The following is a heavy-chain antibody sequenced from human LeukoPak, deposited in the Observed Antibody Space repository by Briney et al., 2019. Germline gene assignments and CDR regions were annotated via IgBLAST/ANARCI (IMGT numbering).Heavy chain of an antibody. V-gene: IGHV1-58*01. D-gene: IGHD2-2*01. Sequence: SVKVSCKASGFTFTSSAVQWVRQARGQRLEWIGWIVVGSGNTNYAQKFQERVTITRDMSTSTAYMELSSLRSEDTAVYYCAVGYCSSTSCYRAEAYYYMDVWGKGTTVTVSS. J-gene: IGHJ6*03. CDR3: AVGYCSSTSCYRAEAYYYMDV. CDR1: GFTFTSSA. CDR2: IVVGSGNT.